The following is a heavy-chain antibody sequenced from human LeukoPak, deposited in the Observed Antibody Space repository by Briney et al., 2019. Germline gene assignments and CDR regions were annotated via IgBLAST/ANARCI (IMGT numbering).Heavy chain of an antibody. CDR3: ARLLASGFGEFAGGSYYYMDV. CDR1: GYTFTGYY. Sequence: GASVKVSCKASGYTFTGYYMHWVRQAPGQGLEWRGWINPNSGGTNYAQKFQGRVTMTRDTSISTAYMEMSRLRSDDTAVYYCARLLASGFGEFAGGSYYYMDVWGKGTTVTVSS. J-gene: IGHJ6*03. CDR2: INPNSGGT. V-gene: IGHV1-2*02. D-gene: IGHD3-10*01.